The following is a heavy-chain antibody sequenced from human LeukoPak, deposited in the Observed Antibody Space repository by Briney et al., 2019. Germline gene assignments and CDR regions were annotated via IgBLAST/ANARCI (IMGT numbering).Heavy chain of an antibody. D-gene: IGHD2/OR15-2a*01. J-gene: IGHJ3*02. Sequence: SGGSLRLSCAASGFTFSNAWMNWVRQGPGKGPEWVSYISSSGTTKYYADSVKGRFTLSRDNAKKSLSLQMNSLRAEDTAIYYCARSNRDAFDMWGQGTVVTVSS. CDR2: ISSSGTTK. V-gene: IGHV3-48*03. CDR3: ARSNRDAFDM. CDR1: GFTFSNAW.